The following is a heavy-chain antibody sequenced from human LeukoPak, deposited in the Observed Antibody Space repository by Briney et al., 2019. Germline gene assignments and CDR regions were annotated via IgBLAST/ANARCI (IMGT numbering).Heavy chain of an antibody. D-gene: IGHD4-17*01. CDR2: IYSGGST. V-gene: IGHV3-66*01. J-gene: IGHJ6*02. CDR3: ARDLRYGDYTGNYYYGMGV. Sequence: GGSLRLSCAASGFTVSSNYMSWVRQAPGKGLEWVSVIYSGGSTYYADSVKGRFTISRDNSKNTLYLQMNSLRAEDTAVYYCARDLRYGDYTGNYYYGMGVWGQGTTVTVSS. CDR1: GFTVSSNY.